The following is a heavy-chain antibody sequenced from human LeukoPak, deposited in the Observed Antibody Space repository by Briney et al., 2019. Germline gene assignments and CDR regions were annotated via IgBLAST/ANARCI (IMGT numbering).Heavy chain of an antibody. CDR1: GFTFSNAW. D-gene: IGHD3-22*01. V-gene: IGHV3-23*01. J-gene: IGHJ4*02. Sequence: GGSLRLSCAASGFTFSNAWMSWVRQAPGKGLEWVSAISGSGGSTYYADSVKGRFTISRDNSKNTLYLQMNSLRAEDTAVYYCAKDYDSSGYPFDYWGQGTLVTVSS. CDR2: ISGSGGST. CDR3: AKDYDSSGYPFDY.